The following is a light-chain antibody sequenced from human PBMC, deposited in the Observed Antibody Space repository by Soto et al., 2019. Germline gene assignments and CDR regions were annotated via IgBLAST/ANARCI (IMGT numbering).Light chain of an antibody. CDR1: SSDAGGYNY. J-gene: IGLJ1*01. CDR2: EVT. V-gene: IGLV2-8*01. Sequence: SVLTQPPSASGYPGQSVAISCNGTSSDAGGYNYVSWYQQYPGKAPKLIMYEVTKRPSGVPDRFSGSKSGNTASLTVSGLQAEDEADYYCCSYVGSNNYVFGTGTKVTVL. CDR3: CSYVGSNNYV.